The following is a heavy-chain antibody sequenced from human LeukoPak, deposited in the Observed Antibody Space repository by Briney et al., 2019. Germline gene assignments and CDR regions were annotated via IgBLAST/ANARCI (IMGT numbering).Heavy chain of an antibody. Sequence: GGSLRLSCAASGFTFSSYTMNWVRQAPGKGLEWVSSISSSRTYIYHADSVKGRFTISRDNSKNTLYLQMSSLRAEDTAVYYCVKDRGAAAGTGYFDYWGQGTLVTVSS. CDR2: ISSSRTYI. V-gene: IGHV3-21*01. CDR1: GFTFSSYT. D-gene: IGHD6-13*01. J-gene: IGHJ4*02. CDR3: VKDRGAAAGTGYFDY.